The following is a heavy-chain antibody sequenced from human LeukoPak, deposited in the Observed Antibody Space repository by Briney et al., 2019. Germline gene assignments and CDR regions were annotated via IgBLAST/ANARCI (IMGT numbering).Heavy chain of an antibody. CDR2: ISYDGSNK. CDR3: AKGQISEYAYQLNFDY. J-gene: IGHJ4*02. CDR1: GFTFSSYG. D-gene: IGHD2-2*01. Sequence: GRSLRLSCAASGFTFSSYGMHWVRQAPGKGLEWVAVISYDGSNKYYADSVKGRFTISRDNSKNTLYLQMNSLRAEDTAVYYSAKGQISEYAYQLNFDYWGQGTLVTVSS. V-gene: IGHV3-30*18.